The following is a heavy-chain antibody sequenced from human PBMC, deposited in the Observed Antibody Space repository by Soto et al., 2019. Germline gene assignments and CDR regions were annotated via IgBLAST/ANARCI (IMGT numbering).Heavy chain of an antibody. J-gene: IGHJ6*02. D-gene: IGHD3-10*01. CDR1: GGSFSGYY. CDR2: INHSGST. Sequence: SETLFLTCAVYGGSFSGYYWSWIRQPPGKGLEWIGEINHSGSTNYNPSLKSRVTISVDTSKNQFSLKLSSVTAADTAVYYCARVNVGGYYYGSGSYILGYGMDVWGQGTTVTVSS. V-gene: IGHV4-34*01. CDR3: ARVNVGGYYYGSGSYILGYGMDV.